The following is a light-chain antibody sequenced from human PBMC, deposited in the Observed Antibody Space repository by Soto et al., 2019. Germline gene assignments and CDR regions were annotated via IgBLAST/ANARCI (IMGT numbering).Light chain of an antibody. V-gene: IGLV1-40*01. CDR3: QSYDSSLSRV. CDR1: SSNIGAGYD. CDR2: GNS. J-gene: IGLJ2*01. Sequence: QSALTQPPSVSGAPGQRVTISCTGSSSNIGAGYDVHWYQQLPGTAPKLLIYGNSNRPSGVPDRFSGSKSGTSASLAITGLQAEDEADYYCQSYDSSLSRVFGGGTTLTVL.